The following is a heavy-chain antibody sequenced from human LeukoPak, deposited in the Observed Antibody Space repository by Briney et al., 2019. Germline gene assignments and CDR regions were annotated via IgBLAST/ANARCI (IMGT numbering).Heavy chain of an antibody. J-gene: IGHJ4*02. CDR2: IYSSGST. CDR1: GGSISGYY. CDR3: ATFDIVATTFDH. D-gene: IGHD5-12*01. V-gene: IGHV4-59*01. Sequence: SETLSLTCTVSGGSISGYYWSWIRQPPGEGLEWIGNIYSSGSTNYNPSLKSRVTISVDTSKNQFSLRLSSVTAADTAVYYCATFDIVATTFDHWGQGTLVTVSS.